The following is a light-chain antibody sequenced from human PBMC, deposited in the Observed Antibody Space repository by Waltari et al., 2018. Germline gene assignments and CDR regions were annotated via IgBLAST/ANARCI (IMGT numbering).Light chain of an antibody. V-gene: IGKV3-20*01. CDR3: QNHERLPAT. J-gene: IGKJ1*01. Sequence: EVVLTQSPGPLSLSPGERATLSCRASQSVSKYLAWYQQRPGQAPRLLIYAAATRATGLPDRFSGSGSGKDFSLTISRLEPEDFAVYYCQNHERLPATFGQGTKVEIK. CDR2: AAA. CDR1: QSVSKY.